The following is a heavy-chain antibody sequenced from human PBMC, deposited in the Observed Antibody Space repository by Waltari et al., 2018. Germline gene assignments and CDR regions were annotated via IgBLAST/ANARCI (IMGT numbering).Heavy chain of an antibody. V-gene: IGHV4-34*01. CDR3: ARGDYDYVWGSYRYLYGMDV. J-gene: IGHJ6*02. D-gene: IGHD3-16*02. CDR2: INHSGST. CDR1: GGSFGGYY. Sequence: QVQLQQWGAGLLKPSETLSLTCAVSGGSFGGYYWSRIRQPPGQGREWIGEINHSGSTNYNPSLKSRVTISVDTSKNQFSLKLSSVTAADTAVYYCARGDYDYVWGSYRYLYGMDVWGQGTTVTVSS.